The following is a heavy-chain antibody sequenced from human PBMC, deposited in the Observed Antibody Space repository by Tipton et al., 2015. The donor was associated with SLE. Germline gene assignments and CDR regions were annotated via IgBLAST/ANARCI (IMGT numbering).Heavy chain of an antibody. D-gene: IGHD3-16*01. CDR3: ARMEGMITYGGIAGL. J-gene: IGHJ4*02. CDR2: VNHFGTI. CDR1: NLSIINYY. Sequence: TLSLTCTVSNLSIINYYWSWVRQSPEKGLEWIGEVNHFGTIYYNASLKSRVTISIDTSKSHFSLKLTSVTAADTAVYYCARMEGMITYGGIAGLWGQGTVVTVSS. V-gene: IGHV4-59*08.